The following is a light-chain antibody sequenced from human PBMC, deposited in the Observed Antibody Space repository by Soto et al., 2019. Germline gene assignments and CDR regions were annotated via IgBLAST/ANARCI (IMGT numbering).Light chain of an antibody. CDR2: GAS. V-gene: IGKV3-20*01. J-gene: IGKJ2*01. CDR3: QQYGRSLPT. Sequence: ENVLTQSPDILSLSPGERVTLSCRASQSISNNYLAWYQQKPGQAPRVLIYGASSRATGIPDRGSGSGSGTDFTLTISRLQPEDFALYYCQQYGRSLPTFCRGTKLEIK. CDR1: QSISNNY.